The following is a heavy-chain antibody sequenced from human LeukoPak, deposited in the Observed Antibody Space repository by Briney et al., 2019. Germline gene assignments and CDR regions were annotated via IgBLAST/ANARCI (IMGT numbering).Heavy chain of an antibody. CDR3: APIPGDY. D-gene: IGHD2-2*01. CDR2: ISYDGSNK. V-gene: IGHV3-30*04. Sequence: PGGSLRLSCAASGFTFSSYAMHWVRQAPGKGLEWVAVISYDGSNKYYADSVKGRFTISRDNSKNTLYLQMNSLRAEDTAVYYCAPIPGDYWGQGTLVTASS. CDR1: GFTFSSYA. J-gene: IGHJ4*02.